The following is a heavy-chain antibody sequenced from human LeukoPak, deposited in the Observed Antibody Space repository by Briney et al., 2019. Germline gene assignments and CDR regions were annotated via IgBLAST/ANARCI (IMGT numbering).Heavy chain of an antibody. Sequence: SETLSLTCTVSGGSISSYYWSRIRQPPGKGLEWIGYIYYSGSTNYNPSLKSRVTISVDTSKNQFSLKLSSVTAADTAVYHCARASGIDAFDIWGQGTMVTVSS. CDR1: GGSISSYY. J-gene: IGHJ3*02. D-gene: IGHD6-25*01. V-gene: IGHV4-59*01. CDR2: IYYSGST. CDR3: ARASGIDAFDI.